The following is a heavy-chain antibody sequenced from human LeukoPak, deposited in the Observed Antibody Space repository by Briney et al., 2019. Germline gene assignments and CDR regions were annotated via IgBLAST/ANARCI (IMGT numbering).Heavy chain of an antibody. D-gene: IGHD4-17*01. CDR2: IWYDGSNK. CDR3: AKDRDGDSDY. V-gene: IGHV3-33*06. CDR1: GFTFSSYG. Sequence: GGSLRLSCAASGFTFSSYGMHWVRQAPGKGLEWVAVIWYDGSNKYYADSVKGRFTISRDNSKNTLYLQMNSLRGEDTAVYYCAKDRDGDSDYWGQGTLVTVSS. J-gene: IGHJ4*02.